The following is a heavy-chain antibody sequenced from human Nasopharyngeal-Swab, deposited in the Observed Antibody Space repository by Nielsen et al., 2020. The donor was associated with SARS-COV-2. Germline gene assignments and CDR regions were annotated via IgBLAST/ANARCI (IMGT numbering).Heavy chain of an antibody. D-gene: IGHD3-10*01. J-gene: IGHJ5*02. CDR1: GYTFTSYY. CDR2: INPSGGST. CDR3: AREPGDGVSWFDP. Sequence: ASVKVSCKTSGYTFTSYYMHWVRQAPGQGLEWMGIINPSGGSTSYAQKFQGRVTMTRDTSTSTVYMELSSLRSEDTAVYYCAREPGDGVSWFDPWGQGTLVTVSS. V-gene: IGHV1-46*01.